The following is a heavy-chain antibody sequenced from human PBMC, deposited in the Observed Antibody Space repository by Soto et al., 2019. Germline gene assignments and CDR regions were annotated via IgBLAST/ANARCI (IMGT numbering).Heavy chain of an antibody. Sequence: QVQMVESGGVVVQPGTSLRLSCTTSGFTFSRHTMHWVRQSPGKGLEWVALIGYDGLNKYYADSVKGRFSISRDNSGGMLYLQMNSLRAEDTALYYCARAWGEAPNSIMVDGMDVWGQGTPVTVSS. V-gene: IGHV3-33*01. CDR1: GFTFSRHT. D-gene: IGHD2-8*01. CDR2: IGYDGLNK. J-gene: IGHJ6*02. CDR3: ARAWGEAPNSIMVDGMDV.